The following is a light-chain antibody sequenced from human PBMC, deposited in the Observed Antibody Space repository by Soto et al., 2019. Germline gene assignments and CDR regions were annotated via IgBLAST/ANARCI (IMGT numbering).Light chain of an antibody. J-gene: IGLJ3*02. Sequence: QSALTQPASVSGSPGQSITISCTGTSTDFVGYNRVSWYQQPPGTAPKLVSYAVSNLPSGVSNRFSGAKSGNTASLTISGLKXEDEADYYCSSYTSDSTLVFGGGTKVTVL. CDR3: SSYTSDSTLV. CDR1: STDFVGYNR. V-gene: IGLV2-14*01. CDR2: AVS.